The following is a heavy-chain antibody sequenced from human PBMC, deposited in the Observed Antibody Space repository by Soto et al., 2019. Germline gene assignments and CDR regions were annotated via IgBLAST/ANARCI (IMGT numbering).Heavy chain of an antibody. Sequence: GASVKVSCKASGYTFTGYYMHWVRQAPGQGLEWMGWINPNSGGTNYAQKFQGWVTMTRDTSISTAYMELSRLRSDDTAVYYCARAENLGITMVRGVKQHYGMDVWGQGTTVTVSS. CDR1: GYTFTGYY. CDR3: ARAENLGITMVRGVKQHYGMDV. J-gene: IGHJ6*02. D-gene: IGHD3-10*01. V-gene: IGHV1-2*04. CDR2: INPNSGGT.